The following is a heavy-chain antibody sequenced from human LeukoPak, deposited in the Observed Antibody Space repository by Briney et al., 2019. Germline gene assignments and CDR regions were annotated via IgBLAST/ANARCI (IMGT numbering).Heavy chain of an antibody. D-gene: IGHD5-12*01. CDR2: IKQDGSEK. V-gene: IGHV3-7*05. Sequence: PGGSLRLSCAASGFTFSRFWMSWVRQAPGKGLEWVANIKQDGSEKYDVDSVKGRFTISRDNAKTSLYLQMNSLRAEDTAVYYCAKDHIKSGYDFRTFDYWGQGTLVTVSS. CDR3: AKDHIKSGYDFRTFDY. J-gene: IGHJ4*02. CDR1: GFTFSRFW.